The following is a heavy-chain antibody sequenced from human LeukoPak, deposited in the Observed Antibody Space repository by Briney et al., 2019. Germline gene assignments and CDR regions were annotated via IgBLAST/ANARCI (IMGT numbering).Heavy chain of an antibody. Sequence: PSETLSLTCTVSGGSLSSSSYYWGWIRQPPGKGLEWIGSIYYSGSTYYNPSLKSRVTISVDTSKNQFSLKLSSVTAADTAVYYCVGSSTYYYYYYMDVWGKGTTVTVSS. D-gene: IGHD6-6*01. CDR3: VGSSTYYYYYYMDV. CDR1: GGSLSSSSYY. V-gene: IGHV4-39*01. CDR2: IYYSGST. J-gene: IGHJ6*03.